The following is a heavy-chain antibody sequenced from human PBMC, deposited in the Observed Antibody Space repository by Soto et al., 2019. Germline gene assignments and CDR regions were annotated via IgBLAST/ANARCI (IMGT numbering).Heavy chain of an antibody. CDR2: IYYSGST. CDR1: GGSISSGGYY. V-gene: IGHV4-31*03. Sequence: SETLSLTCTVSGGSISSGGYYWSWIRQHPGKGLEWIGYIYYSGSTYYNPSLKSRVTISVDTSKNQFSLKLSSVTAADTAVYYCARGPFPGHFDYWGQGTLVTVSS. CDR3: ARGPFPGHFDY. J-gene: IGHJ4*02. D-gene: IGHD3-10*01.